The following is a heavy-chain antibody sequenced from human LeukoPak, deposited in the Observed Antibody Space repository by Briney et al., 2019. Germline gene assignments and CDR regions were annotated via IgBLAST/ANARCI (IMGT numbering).Heavy chain of an antibody. Sequence: GGSLRLSWAASGFTVSSNYMSWVRQAPAKGLEWVSVIYSGGSTYYADSVKGRFTISRDNSKNTLYLQMNSLRAEDTAVYYCARGGYSYGIPENWFDPWGQGTLVTVSS. V-gene: IGHV3-53*01. CDR1: GFTVSSNY. D-gene: IGHD5-18*01. CDR2: IYSGGST. CDR3: ARGGYSYGIPENWFDP. J-gene: IGHJ5*02.